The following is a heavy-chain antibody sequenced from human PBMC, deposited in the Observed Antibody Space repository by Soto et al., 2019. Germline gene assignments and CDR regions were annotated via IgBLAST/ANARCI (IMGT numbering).Heavy chain of an antibody. CDR2: MNPNSGNT. J-gene: IGHJ5*02. CDR1: GYTFTSYD. V-gene: IGHV1-8*01. D-gene: IGHD3-10*01. Sequence: GASVKVSCKASGYTFTSYDINWVLQATGQGLEWMGWMNPNSGNTGYAQKFQGRVTMTRNTSISTAYMELSSLRSEDTAVYYCARGRAVRGYSWFDPWGQGTLVTVSS. CDR3: ARGRAVRGYSWFDP.